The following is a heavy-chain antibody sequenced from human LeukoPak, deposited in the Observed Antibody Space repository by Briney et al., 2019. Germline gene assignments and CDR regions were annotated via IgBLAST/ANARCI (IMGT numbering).Heavy chain of an antibody. CDR3: ARQDCSSTSCYLPFDY. CDR2: IYPGDSDT. CDR1: GYSFTSYW. J-gene: IGHJ4*02. Sequence: GEFLKISCKGSGYSFTSYWIGWVRQMPGKGLEWMGIIYPGDSDTRYSPSFQGQVTISADKSISTAYLQWSSLKASDTAMYYCARQDCSSTSCYLPFDYWGQGTLVTVSS. V-gene: IGHV5-51*01. D-gene: IGHD2-2*01.